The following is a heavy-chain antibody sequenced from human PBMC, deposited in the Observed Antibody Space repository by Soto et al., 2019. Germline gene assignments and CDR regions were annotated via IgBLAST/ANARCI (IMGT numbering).Heavy chain of an antibody. CDR3: ASGRIEGATRPIGLDY. Sequence: EVQLVESGGGLVQPGGSLRLSCAASGFTSGFTFSRYWMSWVRQAPGKGLEWVANIKQDGGEKYYVDSVKGRFTISRDNAKNSLYLQMNNLTAEDTAVYYCASGRIEGATRPIGLDYWGQGTLVTVSS. D-gene: IGHD1-26*01. J-gene: IGHJ4*02. V-gene: IGHV3-7*01. CDR2: IKQDGGEK. CDR1: GFTFSRYW.